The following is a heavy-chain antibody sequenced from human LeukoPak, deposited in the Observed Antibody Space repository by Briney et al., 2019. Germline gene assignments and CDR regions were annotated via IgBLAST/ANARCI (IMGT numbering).Heavy chain of an antibody. CDR3: ARGTYYYDSSGYYYFDY. V-gene: IGHV3-23*01. CDR2: ISKSGST. Sequence: GSLSLSWAASRFPFSNYAMCWVRQAPGKGLEWVSAISKSGSTFYADSVKGRFTISRDNSRNTLYLQMESLRADYTAVYYCARGTYYYDSSGYYYFDYWGQGTLVTVSS. CDR1: RFPFSNYA. D-gene: IGHD3-22*01. J-gene: IGHJ4*02.